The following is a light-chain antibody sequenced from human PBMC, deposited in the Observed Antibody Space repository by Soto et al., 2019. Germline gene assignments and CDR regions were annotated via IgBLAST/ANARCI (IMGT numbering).Light chain of an antibody. CDR1: GSTFGAGSD. V-gene: IGLV1-40*01. CDR3: QCYDSSLTVL. CDR2: YNT. Sequence: QSVLTQPPSVSGAPGQRVTISCTVSGSTFGAGSDVHWYQQVPGTAPKLLISYNTNRPSGVPDRFSGSKSGTSASLAISGLQPEDEADYYGQCYDSSLTVLFGGGTKLTVL. J-gene: IGLJ2*01.